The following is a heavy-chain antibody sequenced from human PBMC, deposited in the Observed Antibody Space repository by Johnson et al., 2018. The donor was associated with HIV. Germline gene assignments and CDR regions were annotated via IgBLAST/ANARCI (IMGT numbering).Heavy chain of an antibody. CDR2: IGTAGDT. CDR1: GFTFSTYD. D-gene: IGHD3-16*01. J-gene: IGHJ3*01. CDR3: ERSDRAEGGRGDAFHF. Sequence: VQLVESGGGVVQPGRSLRLSCAASGFTFSTYDMHWVRQATGKGLEWVSAIGTAGDTPSPGSVKGRFTITRENAKNSLYLQMNRLRAGDTAVYYCERSDRAEGGRGDAFHFWGQGTMVTVSS. V-gene: IGHV3-13*01.